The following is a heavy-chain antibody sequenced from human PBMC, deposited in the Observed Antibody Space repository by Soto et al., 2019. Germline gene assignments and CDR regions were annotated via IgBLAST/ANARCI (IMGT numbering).Heavy chain of an antibody. Sequence: APVKVSCEASAHSFNDHYLHWVRQAPGQGLEWMGSINPNSGETDYSQRFQGRVTMTRDTSIRTVYMELRRLRSDDTAVYYCERRRFSSGTDYFDYWGQGTLVTVSS. D-gene: IGHD3-22*01. V-gene: IGHV1-2*02. CDR3: ERRRFSSGTDYFDY. J-gene: IGHJ4*02. CDR1: AHSFNDHY. CDR2: INPNSGET.